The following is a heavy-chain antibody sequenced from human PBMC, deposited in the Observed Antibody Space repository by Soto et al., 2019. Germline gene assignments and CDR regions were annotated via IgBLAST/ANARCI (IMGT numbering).Heavy chain of an antibody. CDR1: GGSFSGYY. CDR2: INHSGST. Sequence: PSETLSLTCAVYGGSFSGYYWSWIRQPPGKGPEWIGEINHSGSTNYNPSLKSRVTISVDTSKNQFSLKLSSVTAADTAVYYCARESYGMDVWGQGTTVTAP. CDR3: ARESYGMDV. J-gene: IGHJ6*02. V-gene: IGHV4-34*01.